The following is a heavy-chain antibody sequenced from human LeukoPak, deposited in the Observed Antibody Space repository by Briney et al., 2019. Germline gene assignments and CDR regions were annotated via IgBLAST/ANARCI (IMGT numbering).Heavy chain of an antibody. CDR1: GFTFSIYS. CDR3: AKDRDYAFDS. J-gene: IGHJ4*02. CDR2: IGGTHSNI. D-gene: IGHD4-17*01. Sequence: PGGSLRLSCAASGFTFSIYSMNWVRQAPGMGLEWVSYIGGTHSNIYYADSVKGRFTISRDDAKSSLYLQMNSLRDEDTAVYYCAKDRDYAFDSWDQGTLVTVSS. V-gene: IGHV3-48*02.